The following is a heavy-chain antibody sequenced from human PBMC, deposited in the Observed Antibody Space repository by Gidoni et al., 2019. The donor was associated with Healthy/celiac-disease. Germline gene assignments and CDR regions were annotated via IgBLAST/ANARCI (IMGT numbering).Heavy chain of an antibody. CDR1: GFTFEDYA. CDR3: AKGVTVTTSWFDP. CDR2: ISWNSGSI. D-gene: IGHD4-17*01. V-gene: IGHV3-9*01. J-gene: IGHJ5*02. Sequence: EVQLVESGGGLVQPGRSLRLSCAASGFTFEDYAMHWVRQAPGKGLEWVSGISWNSGSIGYADTVKGRFTISRDNAKNSLYLQMNSLRAEDTALYYCAKGVTVTTSWFDPWGQGTLVTVSS.